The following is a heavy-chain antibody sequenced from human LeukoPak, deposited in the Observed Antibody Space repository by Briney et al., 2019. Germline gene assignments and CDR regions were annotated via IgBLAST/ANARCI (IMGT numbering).Heavy chain of an antibody. D-gene: IGHD2-15*01. J-gene: IGHJ4*02. V-gene: IGHV4-59*08. CDR2: IYYSGGT. Sequence: PSETLSLTCTVSGGSINNYYWSWIRQPPGKGLEWIGYIYYSGGTNYNPSLKSRVTISVDTSKNQFSLKLTSVTAADTAVYYCASAGTHPRCSDGRCYTLDHWGQGTLVTVSS. CDR1: GGSINNYY. CDR3: ASAGTHPRCSDGRCYTLDH.